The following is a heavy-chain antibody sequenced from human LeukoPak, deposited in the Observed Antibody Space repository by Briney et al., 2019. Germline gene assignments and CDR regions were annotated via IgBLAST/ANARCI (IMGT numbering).Heavy chain of an antibody. D-gene: IGHD3-9*01. CDR3: ARDMYYDILTGYADFDY. V-gene: IGHV3-33*01. Sequence: SGGSLRLSCAASGFTFSSYGMHWVRQAPGKGLEWVAVIWYDGSNKYYADSVKGRFTISRDNSKNTLYLQMNSLRAEDTAVYYCARDMYYDILTGYADFDYWGQGTLVTVSS. CDR2: IWYDGSNK. J-gene: IGHJ4*02. CDR1: GFTFSSYG.